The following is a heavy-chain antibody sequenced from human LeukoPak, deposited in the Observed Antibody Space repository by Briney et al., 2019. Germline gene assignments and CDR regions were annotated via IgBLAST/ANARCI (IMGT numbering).Heavy chain of an antibody. CDR2: IIPIFGTA. J-gene: IGHJ6*03. CDR3: ARAGPIYYYYYYMDV. Sequence: SVKVSCKASGGTFSSYAISWVRQAPGQGLEWMGGIIPIFGTANYAQKFQGRVTITADKSTSTAYMELSSLRSEDTAVYYCARAGPIYYYYYYMDVWGKGTTVTVSS. CDR1: GGTFSSYA. D-gene: IGHD7-27*01. V-gene: IGHV1-69*06.